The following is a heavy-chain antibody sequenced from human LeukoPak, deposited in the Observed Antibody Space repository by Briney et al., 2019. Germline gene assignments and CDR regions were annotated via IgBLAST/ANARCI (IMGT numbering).Heavy chain of an antibody. V-gene: IGHV4-34*01. CDR3: ARGRIQLWPHYYYYYMDV. D-gene: IGHD5-18*01. CDR1: GGSFSGYY. J-gene: IGHJ6*03. Sequence: SETLSLTCAVYGGSFSGYYWSCIRQPPGKGLEWIGEINHSGSTNYNPSLKSRVTISVDTSKNQFSLKLSSVTAADTAVYYCARGRIQLWPHYYYYYMDVWGKGTTVTVSS. CDR2: INHSGST.